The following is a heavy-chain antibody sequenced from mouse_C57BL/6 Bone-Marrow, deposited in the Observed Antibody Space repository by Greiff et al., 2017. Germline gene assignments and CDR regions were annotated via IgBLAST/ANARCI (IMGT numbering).Heavy chain of an antibody. V-gene: IGHV14-4*01. CDR1: GFNIKDDY. J-gene: IGHJ1*03. Sequence: VQLQQSGAELVRPGASVKLSCTASGFNIKDDYMHWVKQRPEQGLEWIEWIDPENGDTEYASKFQGKATITADTSSNTAYLQLSSLTSEDTAVYYCTPYYYGSSYGYFDVWGTGTTVTVSS. CDR2: IDPENGDT. CDR3: TPYYYGSSYGYFDV. D-gene: IGHD1-1*01.